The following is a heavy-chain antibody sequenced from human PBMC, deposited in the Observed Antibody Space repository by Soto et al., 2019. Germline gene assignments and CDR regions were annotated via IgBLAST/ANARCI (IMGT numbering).Heavy chain of an antibody. CDR1: GFTFRSYG. Sequence: QVQLVESGGGVVQPGTSLRLSCAASGFTFRSYGMHWVRQAPGKGLEWVAVIWFDGSNRYYADSVKGRFTISRDNSQNTASLQMNSLRAEDTAVYFCARDGANVVLDPSTTYFYGFDVWGQGTTVSVSS. J-gene: IGHJ6*02. CDR2: IWFDGSNR. CDR3: ARDGANVVLDPSTTYFYGFDV. D-gene: IGHD2-8*01. V-gene: IGHV3-33*01.